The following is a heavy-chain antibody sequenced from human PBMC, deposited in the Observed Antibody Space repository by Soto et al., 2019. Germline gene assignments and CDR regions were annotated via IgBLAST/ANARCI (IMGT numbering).Heavy chain of an antibody. CDR1: GGTFSSYA. J-gene: IGHJ4*02. V-gene: IGHV1-69*13. CDR2: IIPIFGTA. D-gene: IGHD3-16*01. CDR3: ARDLGRLPDY. Sequence: SVKVSCKACGGTFSSYAISCVRQAPGQGLEWMGGIIPIFGTANYAQKFQGRVTITADESTSTAYMELSSLRSEDTAVYYCARDLGRLPDYWGQGTLVTVSS.